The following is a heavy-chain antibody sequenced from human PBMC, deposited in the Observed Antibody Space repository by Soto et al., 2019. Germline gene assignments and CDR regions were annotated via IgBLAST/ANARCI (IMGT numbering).Heavy chain of an antibody. J-gene: IGHJ4*02. Sequence: DVQLVESGGDLVQTGGSLRLSCAASGFTFSSHEINWVRQAPGKRLEWVAYVSSSGYTKLYADSVKGRFTITRDNATRSVSLQMTSLRVEDTAVYYCARIGGKDSRSIDYWGQGTLVTVSS. D-gene: IGHD1-26*01. V-gene: IGHV3-48*03. CDR3: ARIGGKDSRSIDY. CDR1: GFTFSSHE. CDR2: VSSSGYTK.